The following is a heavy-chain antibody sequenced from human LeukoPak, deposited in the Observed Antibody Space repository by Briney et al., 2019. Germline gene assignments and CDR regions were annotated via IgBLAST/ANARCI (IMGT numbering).Heavy chain of an antibody. CDR2: ISGSGGNT. CDR3: ARDEAAARSFDY. Sequence: GGSLRLSCAASGFTFSSYAMSWVRQAPGEGLDWVSAISGSGGNTYYADSVRGRFTISRDNAKNSLYLQMNSLRAEDTAVYYCARDEAAARSFDYWGQGTLVTVSS. J-gene: IGHJ4*02. D-gene: IGHD6-6*01. V-gene: IGHV3-23*01. CDR1: GFTFSSYA.